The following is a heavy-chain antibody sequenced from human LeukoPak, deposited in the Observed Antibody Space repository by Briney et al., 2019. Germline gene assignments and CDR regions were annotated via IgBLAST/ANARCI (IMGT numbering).Heavy chain of an antibody. D-gene: IGHD1-26*01. CDR1: GFTFEKYV. J-gene: IGHJ4*02. CDR3: AKDLGWELPAEAY. V-gene: IGHV3-23*01. Sequence: GGSLRLSRVASGFTFEKYVMNWVRQAPGKGLEWLATIYGSGVSISYADSVKGRFTISRDNSNNTLYLQMNSLRAEDTAMYFCAKDLGWELPAEAYWGQGILVTVSS. CDR2: IYGSGVSI.